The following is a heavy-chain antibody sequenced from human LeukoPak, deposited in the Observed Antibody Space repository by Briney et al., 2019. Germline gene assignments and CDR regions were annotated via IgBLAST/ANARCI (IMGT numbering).Heavy chain of an antibody. J-gene: IGHJ3*02. D-gene: IGHD1-26*01. CDR3: ARVPIVGAICLKARAFDI. CDR2: IYQSGST. V-gene: IGHV4-38-2*02. CDR1: SYSISSVYS. Sequence: SETLSLTSTVSSYSISSVYSWGWIRQPPGKRLEWIGSIYQSGSTYYNPSLKSRVTISVDTSKNQFSLKLSSVTAADTAVYYCARVPIVGAICLKARAFDIWGQGTMVTVSS.